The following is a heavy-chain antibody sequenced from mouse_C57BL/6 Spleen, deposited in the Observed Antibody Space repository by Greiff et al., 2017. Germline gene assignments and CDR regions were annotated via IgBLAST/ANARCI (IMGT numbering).Heavy chain of an antibody. Sequence: QVQLKQPGAELVKPGASVKLSCKASGYTFTSYWMHWVKQRPGQGLEWIGMIHPNSGSTNYNEKFKSKATLTVDKSSSTAYMQLSSLTSEDSAVYYCARDYYGSSSPGFAYWGQGTLVTVSA. CDR3: ARDYYGSSSPGFAY. J-gene: IGHJ3*01. CDR2: IHPNSGST. D-gene: IGHD1-1*01. CDR1: GYTFTSYW. V-gene: IGHV1-64*01.